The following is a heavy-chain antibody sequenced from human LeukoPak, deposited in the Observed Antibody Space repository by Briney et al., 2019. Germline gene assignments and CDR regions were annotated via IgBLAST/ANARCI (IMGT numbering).Heavy chain of an antibody. CDR2: ISGSGGST. D-gene: IGHD5-12*01. Sequence: GGSLRLSCAASGFTSSNYAMSWVRQAPGKGLEWVSDISGSGGSTYYADSVKGRFSISRDNSRNTLYLQMNSLRAEDTAVYYCAKTSTYRVGAFDYWGQETLVTDSS. J-gene: IGHJ4*02. V-gene: IGHV3-23*01. CDR1: GFTSSNYA. CDR3: AKTSTYRVGAFDY.